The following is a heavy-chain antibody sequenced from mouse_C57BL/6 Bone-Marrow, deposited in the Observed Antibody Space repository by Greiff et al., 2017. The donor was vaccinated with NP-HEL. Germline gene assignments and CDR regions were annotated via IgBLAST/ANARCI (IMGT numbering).Heavy chain of an antibody. Sequence: QVQLQQSGAELVRPGTSVKMSCKASGYTFTNYWIGWAKQRPGHGLEWIGDIYPGGGYTNYNEKFKGKATLTADQSSSTAYMQFSSLTSEDSAIYYCARCYYYAMDYWGQGTSVTVSS. D-gene: IGHD2-12*01. J-gene: IGHJ4*01. CDR3: ARCYYYAMDY. V-gene: IGHV1-63*01. CDR2: IYPGGGYT. CDR1: GYTFTNYW.